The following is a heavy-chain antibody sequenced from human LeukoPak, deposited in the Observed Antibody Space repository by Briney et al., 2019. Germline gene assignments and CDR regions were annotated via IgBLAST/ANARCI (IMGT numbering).Heavy chain of an antibody. CDR3: ARDYAGSPDY. J-gene: IGHJ4*02. CDR1: GFTFSTYW. D-gene: IGHD3-10*01. CDR2: INGDGSTT. Sequence: QTGGSLRLSCTASGFTFSTYWINWVRQSPGKGLVWVALINGDGSTTTHADSVKGRFTISRDNAKNTAHLQMNSLRDEDTAVYFCARDYAGSPDYWGRGTLVTVSA. V-gene: IGHV3-74*03.